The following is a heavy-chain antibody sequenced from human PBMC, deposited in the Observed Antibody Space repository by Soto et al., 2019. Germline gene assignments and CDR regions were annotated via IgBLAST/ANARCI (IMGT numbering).Heavy chain of an antibody. CDR2: ISPSGDTV. D-gene: IGHD7-27*01. V-gene: IGHV1-46*02. CDR3: ATEVPGTGGFDY. CDR1: GFTLNTCY. J-gene: IGHJ4*02. Sequence: QVQLVQSGAEVREPGASVKVSCKASGFTLNTCYIHWVRQGPGQGLEWMGLISPSGDTVSYAQKFQGRVTVTRDTSITTVHMQLTSLRSEDTGIYDCATEVPGTGGFDYGGQGTLVTVSS.